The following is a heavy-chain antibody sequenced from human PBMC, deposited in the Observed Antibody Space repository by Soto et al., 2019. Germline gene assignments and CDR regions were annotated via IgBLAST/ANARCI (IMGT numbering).Heavy chain of an antibody. D-gene: IGHD7-27*01. V-gene: IGHV3-23*01. CDR3: ARPMDAGLGIKAVRYYFDY. Sequence: EVVLLESGGGLGQPGGSLRLSCAASGFTFRRFAMTWVRQAPGKGLEWVSASSGSGLFTYYADSVKGRFTISRDNVKNILYLQMDRLRAEDTAVYYCARPMDAGLGIKAVRYYFDYWGQGALVTVSS. CDR1: GFTFRRFA. J-gene: IGHJ4*02. CDR2: SSGSGLFT.